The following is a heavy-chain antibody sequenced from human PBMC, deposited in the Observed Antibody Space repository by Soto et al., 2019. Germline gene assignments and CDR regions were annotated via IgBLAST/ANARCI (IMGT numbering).Heavy chain of an antibody. V-gene: IGHV3-33*01. CDR2: MWYDGTTT. Sequence: QVQLVESGGGVVQPGRSLRLACRTSGFIFNNYAMHWVRQAPGKGLEWVALMWYDGTTTYYGDSVKGRFTISRDYSKNTFFLQMNSLRVEDTALYYCERVGGTFAQDFDNWGQGTLVTVSS. J-gene: IGHJ4*02. D-gene: IGHD1-26*01. CDR1: GFIFNNYA. CDR3: ERVGGTFAQDFDN.